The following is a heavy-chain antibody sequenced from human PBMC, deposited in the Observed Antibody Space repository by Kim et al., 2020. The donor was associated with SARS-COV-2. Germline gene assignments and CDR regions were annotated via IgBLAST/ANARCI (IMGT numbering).Heavy chain of an antibody. J-gene: IGHJ4*02. D-gene: IGHD3-16*01. CDR3: ATEGDWSYDYVRDY. CDR1: GFTFSSYW. CDR2: IKQDGSEK. Sequence: GGSLRLSCAASGFTFSSYWMSWVRQAPGKGLEWVANIKQDGSEKYYVDSVKGRFTISRDNAKNSLYLQMNSLRAEDTAVYYCATEGDWSYDYVRDYWGQGTLVTVSS. V-gene: IGHV3-7*03.